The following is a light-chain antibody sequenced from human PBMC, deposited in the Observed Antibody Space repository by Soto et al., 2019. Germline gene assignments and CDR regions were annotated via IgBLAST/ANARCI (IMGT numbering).Light chain of an antibody. CDR3: QQYGSSPYT. J-gene: IGKJ2*01. V-gene: IGKV3-20*01. CDR1: QSVSSSY. CDR2: GAS. Sequence: EIVLAQSPGTLSLSPGERATLSCRASQSVSSSYLAWYQQKPGQAPRLLIYGASSRATVIPDRFSGSGSGTVFTLTISRLEPEDFAVYYCQQYGSSPYTFGQGTKLEI.